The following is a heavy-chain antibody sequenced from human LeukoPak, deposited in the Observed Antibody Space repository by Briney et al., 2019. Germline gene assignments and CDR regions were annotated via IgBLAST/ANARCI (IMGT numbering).Heavy chain of an antibody. CDR2: MNQDGSER. CDR1: GFTFSDSW. Sequence: GGSLRLSCAASGFTFSDSWMSWVRQAPGKGLEWVANMNQDGSERDYVDSVKGRFTISRDNARNSLYLQMGSLRAEDTAVYYCATYTHWVAGDVWGQGTTVTVSS. CDR3: ATYTHWVAGDV. J-gene: IGHJ6*02. V-gene: IGHV3-7*01. D-gene: IGHD3-16*01.